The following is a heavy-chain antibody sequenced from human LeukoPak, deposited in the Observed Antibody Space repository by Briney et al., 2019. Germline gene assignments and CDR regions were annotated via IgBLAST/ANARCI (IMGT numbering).Heavy chain of an antibody. CDR2: ISSSSSTI. Sequence: GGSLRLSCAASGFTFSSYSMNWVRQAPGKGLEWVSYISSSSSTIYYADSVKGRFTISRDNAKNSLYLQMNSQRAEDTAVYYCARDLFSGWRDYWGQGTLVTVSS. V-gene: IGHV3-48*01. CDR1: GFTFSSYS. CDR3: ARDLFSGWRDY. D-gene: IGHD6-19*01. J-gene: IGHJ4*02.